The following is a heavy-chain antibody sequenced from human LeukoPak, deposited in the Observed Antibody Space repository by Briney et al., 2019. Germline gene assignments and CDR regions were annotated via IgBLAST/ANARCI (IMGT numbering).Heavy chain of an antibody. CDR3: AITRPYSSGWYDPEGAFDI. J-gene: IGHJ3*02. CDR2: IYSGGST. D-gene: IGHD6-19*01. CDR1: GFTVSSNY. Sequence: PGGSLRLSCAASGFTVSSNYMSWVRQAPGKGLEWVSVIYSGGSTYYADSVKGRFTISRDNSKNTLYLQMNSLRAEDTAVYYCAITRPYSSGWYDPEGAFDIWGQGTMVTVSS. V-gene: IGHV3-53*01.